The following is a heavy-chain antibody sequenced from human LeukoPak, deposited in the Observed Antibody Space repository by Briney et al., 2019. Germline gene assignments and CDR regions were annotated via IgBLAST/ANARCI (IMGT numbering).Heavy chain of an antibody. CDR2: ISYDGSNK. CDR1: GFTFSSYA. V-gene: IGHV3-30*01. Sequence: PGGSLRLSCAASGFTFSSYAMHWVRQAPGKGLEWVAVISYDGSNKYSADSVKGRFTISRDNSKKTLYLQMNSLRAEDTAVYYCARADRESVQLWLIDLSRYCGQGTLVTVSS. J-gene: IGHJ4*02. CDR3: ARADRESVQLWLIDLSRY. D-gene: IGHD5-18*01.